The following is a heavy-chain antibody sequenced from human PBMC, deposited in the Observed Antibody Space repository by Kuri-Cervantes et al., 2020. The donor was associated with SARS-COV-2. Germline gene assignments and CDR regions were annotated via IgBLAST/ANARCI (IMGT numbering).Heavy chain of an antibody. J-gene: IGHJ3*02. Sequence: ASVQVSCKASGYTFTGYYMHWVRQAPGQGLEWMGWINPNSGGTNYAQKFQSRVTMTRDASISTAYMELSRLRSDDTAVYYCARIASGSVLRFLEWSAEDAFDIWGQGTMVTVSS. CDR1: GYTFTGYY. V-gene: IGHV1-2*02. D-gene: IGHD3-3*01. CDR3: ARIASGSVLRFLEWSAEDAFDI. CDR2: INPNSGGT.